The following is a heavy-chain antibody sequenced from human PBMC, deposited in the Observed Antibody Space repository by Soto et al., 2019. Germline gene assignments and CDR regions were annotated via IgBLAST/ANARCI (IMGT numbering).Heavy chain of an antibody. CDR3: ARMGATLVGYYYYGMDV. V-gene: IGHV1-69*01. Sequence: QVQLVQSGAEVQKPGSSVKVSCKASGGTFSSYAISWVRQAPGQGLEWMGGIIPIFGTANYAQKFQGRVTITADESTSTAYMELSSLRSEDTAVYYCARMGATLVGYYYYGMDVWGQGTTVTVSS. J-gene: IGHJ6*02. CDR2: IIPIFGTA. D-gene: IGHD1-26*01. CDR1: GGTFSSYA.